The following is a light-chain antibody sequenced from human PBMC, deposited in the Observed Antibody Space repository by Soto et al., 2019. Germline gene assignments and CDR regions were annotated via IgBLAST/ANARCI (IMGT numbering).Light chain of an antibody. V-gene: IGKV1-9*01. Sequence: DIQLTQSPSFLCASAGERVTITCRASQGISSNLAWYQQKPGKAPKLLIYGASTLQSGVPTRFSGSGSGTEFTLTISSLQHEDFATYYCQQLNSYPYTFGQGTKLEIK. CDR2: GAS. J-gene: IGKJ2*01. CDR1: QGISSN. CDR3: QQLNSYPYT.